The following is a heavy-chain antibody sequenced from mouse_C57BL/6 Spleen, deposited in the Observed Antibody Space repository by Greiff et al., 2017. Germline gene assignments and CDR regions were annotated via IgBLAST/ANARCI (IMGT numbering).Heavy chain of an antibody. J-gene: IGHJ2*01. D-gene: IGHD2-2*01. CDR3: ARSTMVTTRFDY. Sequence: EVKLMESVAELVRPGASVKLSCTASGFNIKNTYMHWVKQTPEQGLEWIGRIDPANGNTKYAPKFQGKATITADTSSNTAYLQLSSLTSEDTAIYYCARSTMVTTRFDYWGQGTTLTVSS. V-gene: IGHV14-3*01. CDR1: GFNIKNTY. CDR2: IDPANGNT.